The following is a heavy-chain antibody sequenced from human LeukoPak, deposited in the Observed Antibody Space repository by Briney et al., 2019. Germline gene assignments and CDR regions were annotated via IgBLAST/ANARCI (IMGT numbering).Heavy chain of an antibody. J-gene: IGHJ4*02. CDR3: ARAGKELDLDY. Sequence: SQTLSLTCTVSGGSISSGDYYWSWIRQPPGKGLEWIGYIYYSGSTHYNPSLKSRVTISVDTSKNQFSLKLSSVAAADTAVYYCARAGKELDLDYWGQGTLVTVSS. CDR1: GGSISSGDYY. D-gene: IGHD1-26*01. V-gene: IGHV4-30-4*08. CDR2: IYYSGST.